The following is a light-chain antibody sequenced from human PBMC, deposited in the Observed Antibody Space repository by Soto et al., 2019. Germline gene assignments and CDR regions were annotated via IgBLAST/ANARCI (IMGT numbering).Light chain of an antibody. Sequence: EVVLTQSQATLSLSPGERATLSCRASQSVSSYLAWYQQKPGQAPRLLIYDASDRATSIPARFSGSGSGTDLTLTISGLEPEDFAVYYCQQRSNWPPTFGEGTKVEIK. CDR1: QSVSSY. J-gene: IGKJ4*01. CDR2: DAS. CDR3: QQRSNWPPT. V-gene: IGKV3-11*01.